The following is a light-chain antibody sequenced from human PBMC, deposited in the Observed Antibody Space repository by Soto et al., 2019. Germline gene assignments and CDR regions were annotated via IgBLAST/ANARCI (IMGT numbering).Light chain of an antibody. CDR3: QSYDTGLSGPVV. CDR2: GNT. J-gene: IGLJ2*01. Sequence: QSVLTQPPSLSGAPGQNIIISCTGGGSNIGAGFDVHWYQQLPGTAPKLLIYGNTNRPSGVPDRFSGSKSGTSASLVITGLQAEDEADYYRQSYDTGLSGPVVFGGGTKVTVL. V-gene: IGLV1-40*01. CDR1: GSNIGAGFD.